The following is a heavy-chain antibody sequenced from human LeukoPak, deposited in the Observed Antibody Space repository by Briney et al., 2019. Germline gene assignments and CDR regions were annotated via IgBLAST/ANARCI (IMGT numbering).Heavy chain of an antibody. CDR1: GYTFTSYD. CDR3: ARGGYCSGGSCYGYNWFDP. J-gene: IGHJ5*02. D-gene: IGHD2-15*01. Sequence: ASVKVSCKASGYTFTSYDINWVRQATGQGLEWMGWMNPNSGNAGYAQKFQGRVTITRNTSISTAYMELSSLRSEDTAVYYCARGGYCSGGSCYGYNWFDPWGQGTLVTVSS. V-gene: IGHV1-8*03. CDR2: MNPNSGNA.